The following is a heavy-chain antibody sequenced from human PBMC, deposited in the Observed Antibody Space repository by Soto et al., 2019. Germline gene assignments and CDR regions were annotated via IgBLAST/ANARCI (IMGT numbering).Heavy chain of an antibody. V-gene: IGHV3-43*01. CDR2: ISWDGGST. CDR3: AKEDHTTGTTAYYYYGMDV. Sequence: GGSLRLSCAASGFTFDEYTMHWVRQAPGKGLEWVSLISWDGGSTYYADSVKGRFTISRDNSKNPLYLQMNSLRTEDTALYYCAKEDHTTGTTAYYYYGMDVWGQGTTVTVSS. CDR1: GFTFDEYT. D-gene: IGHD1-1*01. J-gene: IGHJ6*02.